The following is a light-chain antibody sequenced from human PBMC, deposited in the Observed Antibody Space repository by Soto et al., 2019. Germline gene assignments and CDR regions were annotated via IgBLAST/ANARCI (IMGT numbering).Light chain of an antibody. CDR2: GAS. CDR1: QSVSSN. J-gene: IGKJ2*01. V-gene: IGKV3-15*01. Sequence: IVMTQSPATLSVSPGERATLSCRASQSVSSNLAWYQQKPGQAPRLLIFGASIRATGVPARFSAGGSGTEFTLTISSLQSEDFATYYCQQSYSTPYTFGQGTKLEIK. CDR3: QQSYSTPYT.